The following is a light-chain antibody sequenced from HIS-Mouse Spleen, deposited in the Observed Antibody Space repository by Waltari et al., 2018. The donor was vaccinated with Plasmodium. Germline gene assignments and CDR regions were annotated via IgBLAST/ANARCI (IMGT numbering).Light chain of an antibody. CDR3: QSADSSGTYQV. Sequence: SYELTQPPSVSVSPGQTARITCSGDALPKQYAYWYQQKPGQAPVLVIYKDSERPSGIPERFSGVSSGTTVTLTISGVQAEDEADYYCQSADSSGTYQVFGGGTKLTVL. CDR2: KDS. CDR1: ALPKQY. J-gene: IGLJ2*01. V-gene: IGLV3-25*03.